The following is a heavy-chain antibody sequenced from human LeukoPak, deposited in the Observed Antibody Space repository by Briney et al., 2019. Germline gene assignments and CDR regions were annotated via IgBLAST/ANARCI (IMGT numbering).Heavy chain of an antibody. V-gene: IGHV3-21*01. CDR1: GFTFSSYS. CDR3: AEARYDGAFDI. D-gene: IGHD3-3*01. J-gene: IGHJ3*02. CDR2: ISSSSSYI. Sequence: GGSLRLSCAASGFTFSSYSMNWVRQAPGKGLEWVSSISSSSSYIYYADSVKGRFTISRDNAKNSLYLQMSSLRAEDTAVYYCAEARYDGAFDIWGQGTMVTVSS.